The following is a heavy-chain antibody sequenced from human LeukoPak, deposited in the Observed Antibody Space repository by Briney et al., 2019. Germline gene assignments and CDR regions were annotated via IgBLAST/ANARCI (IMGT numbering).Heavy chain of an antibody. J-gene: IGHJ5*02. CDR2: IYYSGST. CDR1: GGSISSSSYY. D-gene: IGHD6-13*01. Sequence: SETLSLTCTVSGGSISSSSYYWGWIRQPPGKGLEWIGYIYYSGSTNYNPSLKSRVTISVDTSKNQFSLKLSSVTAADTAVYYCARDHGSSSWYNWFDPWGQGTLVTVSS. CDR3: ARDHGSSSWYNWFDP. V-gene: IGHV4-61*01.